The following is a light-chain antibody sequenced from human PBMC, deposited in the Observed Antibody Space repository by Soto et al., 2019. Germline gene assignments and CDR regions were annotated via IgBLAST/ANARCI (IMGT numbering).Light chain of an antibody. J-gene: IGKJ1*01. CDR1: QSISTW. CDR2: DAS. V-gene: IGKV1-5*01. CDR3: QRYNSYVQT. Sequence: VGDRVTITCRASQSISTWLAWYQQKSGKAPKLLIYDASTLQSGVPSRFSGSGSETEFTLTISSLQPDDFATYYCQRYNSYVQTFGQGTKVDNK.